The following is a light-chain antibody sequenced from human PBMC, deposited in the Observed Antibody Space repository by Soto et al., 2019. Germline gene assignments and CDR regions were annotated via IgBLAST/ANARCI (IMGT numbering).Light chain of an antibody. CDR3: FSFTSSSTWV. CDR2: EVN. CDR1: GSDVGGYDY. J-gene: IGLJ3*02. V-gene: IGLV2-14*01. Sequence: QSALTQPPSVSGSPGQSVTISCTGTGSDVGGYDYVSWYQQYPGKAPKFVIYEVNNRPSGVSSRFSGSKSGNTASLTISGLQAEDEADYYCFSFTSSSTWVFGGGTKLTVL.